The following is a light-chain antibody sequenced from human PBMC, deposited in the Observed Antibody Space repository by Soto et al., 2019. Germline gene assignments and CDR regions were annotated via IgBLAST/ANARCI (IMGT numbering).Light chain of an antibody. J-gene: IGKJ3*01. CDR3: MQALQTPPIT. CDR2: LGS. Sequence: DLVMTQSPLSLPVTPGEPASISCRSSQSLLHSNGYNYLDWYLQKPGQSPQLLIYLGSNRASGVPDRFSGSGSGTDFTLKISRVEAEDVGVHYCMQALQTPPITFGPGTKVDIK. CDR1: QSLLHSNGYNY. V-gene: IGKV2-28*01.